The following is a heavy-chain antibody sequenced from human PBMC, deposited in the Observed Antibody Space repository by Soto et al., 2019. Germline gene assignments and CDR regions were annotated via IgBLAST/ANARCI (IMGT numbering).Heavy chain of an antibody. CDR1: GYTFTSYG. CDR3: ARHRGTIFGVVNANFDY. V-gene: IGHV1-18*01. Sequence: ASVKVSCKASGYTFTSYGISWVRQAPGQGLEWTGWISAYNGNTNYAQKLQGRVTMTTDTSTSTAYMELRSLRSDDTAVYYCARHRGTIFGVVNANFDYWGQGTLVTVSS. D-gene: IGHD3-3*02. CDR2: ISAYNGNT. J-gene: IGHJ4*02.